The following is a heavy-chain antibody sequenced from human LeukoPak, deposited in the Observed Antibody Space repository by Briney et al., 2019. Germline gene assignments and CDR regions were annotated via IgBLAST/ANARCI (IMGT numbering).Heavy chain of an antibody. V-gene: IGHV4-39*01. CDR1: VRSISSSSYY. D-gene: IGHD4-23*01. CDR2: IYYSAST. CDR3: ASLGDYGGNPILNKYYFDY. J-gene: IGHJ4*02. Sequence: PWETLSLTCTVSVRSISSSSYYWGWIRQPPGKGLDWIWIIYYSASTYYNPSLKSRVTISVDTSKNQFSLKLSSVTAANTAVYYCASLGDYGGNPILNKYYFDYWGQGTMVTVSS.